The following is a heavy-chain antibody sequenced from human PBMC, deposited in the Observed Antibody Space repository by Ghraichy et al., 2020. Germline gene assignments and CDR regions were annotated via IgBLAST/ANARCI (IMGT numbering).Heavy chain of an antibody. D-gene: IGHD2-2*01. CDR1: GYSFTSYW. CDR2: IYPGDSDT. V-gene: IGHV5-51*01. J-gene: IGHJ5*02. CDR3: ARLAPYCSSTSCYHNWFDP. Sequence: GESLNISCKGSGYSFTSYWIGWVRQMPGKGLEWMGIIYPGDSDTRYSPSFQGQVTISADKSISTAYLQWSSLKASDTVMYYCARLAPYCSSTSCYHNWFDPWGQGTLVTVSS.